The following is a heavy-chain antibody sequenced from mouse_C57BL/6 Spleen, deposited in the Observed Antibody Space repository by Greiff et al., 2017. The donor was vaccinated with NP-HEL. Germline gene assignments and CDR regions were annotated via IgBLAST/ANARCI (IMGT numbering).Heavy chain of an antibody. CDR3: ARYDYDVDYAMDY. D-gene: IGHD2-4*01. CDR2: IWSGGST. V-gene: IGHV2-2*01. J-gene: IGHJ4*01. Sequence: VKLQQSGPGLVQPSQSLSITCTVSGFSLTSYGVHWVRQSPGKGLEWLGVIWSGGSTDYNAAFISRLSISKDNSTSQVFFKMNSLQADDTAIYYCARYDYDVDYAMDYWGQGTSVTVSS. CDR1: GFSLTSYG.